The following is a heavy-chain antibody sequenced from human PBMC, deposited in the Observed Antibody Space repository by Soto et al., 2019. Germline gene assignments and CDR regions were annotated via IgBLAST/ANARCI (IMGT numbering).Heavy chain of an antibody. CDR2: IYPGDSDT. V-gene: IGHV5-51*01. J-gene: IGHJ6*02. CDR1: GYSFTSYW. D-gene: IGHD6-6*01. Sequence: PGESLKISCKGSGYSFTSYWIGWVRQMPGKGLEWMGIIYPGDSDTRYSPSFQGQVTISADKSISTAYLQWSSLKASDTAMYYCARPTRAEYSSSYYYYYGMDVWGQGTTVTVSS. CDR3: ARPTRAEYSSSYYYYYGMDV.